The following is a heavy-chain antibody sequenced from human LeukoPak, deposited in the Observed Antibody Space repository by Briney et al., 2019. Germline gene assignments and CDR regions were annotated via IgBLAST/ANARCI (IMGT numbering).Heavy chain of an antibody. D-gene: IGHD5-24*01. V-gene: IGHV4-31*03. Sequence: PSETLSLTCTVSGGSINRGGYYWTWIRQHPGKGLEWIGYIYYSGNTNYNPSLKSRVTTSIDTSKSHFSLQVSSVTAADTALYYCAGMATTQDYWGQGTLVTVSS. CDR2: IYYSGNT. CDR3: AGMATTQDY. J-gene: IGHJ4*02. CDR1: GGSINRGGYY.